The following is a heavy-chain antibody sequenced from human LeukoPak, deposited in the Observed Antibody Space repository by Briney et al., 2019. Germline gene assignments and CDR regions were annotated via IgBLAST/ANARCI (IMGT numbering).Heavy chain of an antibody. J-gene: IGHJ6*02. CDR3: ARSDYGMDV. CDR1: GGSISSGSYY. V-gene: IGHV4-61*02. Sequence: SQTLSLTCTVSGGSISSGSYYWSWIRQPAGKGLEWIGRIYTSGSTNYNPSLKSRVTISVDTSKNQFSLKLSSVTAADAAVSYCARSDYGMDVWGQGTTVTVSS. CDR2: IYTSGST.